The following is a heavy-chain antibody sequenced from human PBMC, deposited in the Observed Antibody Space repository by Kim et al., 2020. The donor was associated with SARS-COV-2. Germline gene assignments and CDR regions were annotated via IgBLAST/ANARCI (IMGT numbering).Heavy chain of an antibody. CDR3: AKGRVGKGSSAAYYYYGMDV. J-gene: IGHJ6*02. V-gene: IGHV3-9*01. D-gene: IGHD6-6*01. CDR2: ISWNSGSI. CDR1: GFTFDDYA. Sequence: GGSLRLSCAASGFTFDDYAMHWVRQAPGKGLEWVSGISWNSGSIGYADSVKGRFTISRDNAKNSLYLQMNSLRAEDTALYYCAKGRVGKGSSAAYYYYGMDVWGQGTTVTVSS.